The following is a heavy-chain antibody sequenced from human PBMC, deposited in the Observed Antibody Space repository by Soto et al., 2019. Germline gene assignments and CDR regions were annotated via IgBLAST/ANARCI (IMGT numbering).Heavy chain of an antibody. CDR1: GFTFSSYA. D-gene: IGHD3-10*01. Sequence: EVQLLESGGGLVQPGGSLRLSCAASGFTFSSYAMSWVRQAPGKGLEWVSAISGSGGSIYYADSVTGRFTISRDNSKNTLYLQLNSRRAYDTAVYYCAKGNYGSGRTGGLFDPWGQGTLVTVSS. CDR2: ISGSGGSI. J-gene: IGHJ5*02. CDR3: AKGNYGSGRTGGLFDP. V-gene: IGHV3-23*01.